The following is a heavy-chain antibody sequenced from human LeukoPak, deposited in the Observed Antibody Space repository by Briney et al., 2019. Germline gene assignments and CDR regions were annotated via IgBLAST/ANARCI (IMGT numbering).Heavy chain of an antibody. Sequence: GASVKVYCKASGGTFSSYAISWVRQAPGQGLEWMGRIIPILGIANYAQKFQGRVTITADKSTSTAYMELSSLRSEDTAVYYCAREYSSGENWGQGTLVTVSS. D-gene: IGHD6-19*01. CDR3: AREYSSGEN. V-gene: IGHV1-69*04. CDR1: GGTFSSYA. J-gene: IGHJ4*02. CDR2: IIPILGIA.